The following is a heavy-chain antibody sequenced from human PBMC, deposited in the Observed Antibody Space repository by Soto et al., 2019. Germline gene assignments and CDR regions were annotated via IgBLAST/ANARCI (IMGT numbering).Heavy chain of an antibody. CDR1: GYTFTGYY. Sequence: SVKVSCKASGYTFTGYYMHWGRQAPVQGLEWMGWINPNSGGTNYAQKFQGWVTMTRDTSISTAYMELSRLRSDDTAVYYCARGVLDYFDYWGQGTLVTVSS. CDR2: INPNSGGT. V-gene: IGHV1-2*04. CDR3: ARGVLDYFDY. J-gene: IGHJ4*02. D-gene: IGHD3-3*01.